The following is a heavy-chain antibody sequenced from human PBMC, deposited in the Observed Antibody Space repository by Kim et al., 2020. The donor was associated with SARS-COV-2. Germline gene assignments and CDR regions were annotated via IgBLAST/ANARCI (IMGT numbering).Heavy chain of an antibody. J-gene: IGHJ5*02. V-gene: IGHV1-69*13. CDR3: AREEYSSSSMYHP. CDR2: IIPIFGTA. Sequence: SVKVSCKASGGTFSSYAISWVRQAPGQGLEWMGGIIPIFGTANYAQKFQGRVTITADESTSTAYMELSSLRSEDTAVYYCAREEYSSSSMYHPWGQGTLVTVSS. D-gene: IGHD6-13*01. CDR1: GGTFSSYA.